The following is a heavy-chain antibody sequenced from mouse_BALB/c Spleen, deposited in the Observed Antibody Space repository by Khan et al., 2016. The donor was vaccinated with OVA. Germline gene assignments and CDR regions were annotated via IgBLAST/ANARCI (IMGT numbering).Heavy chain of an antibody. D-gene: IGHD2-5*01. CDR1: GYTFTSYW. CDR2: ISTSCSYT. J-gene: IGHJ2*01. V-gene: IGHV1S26*01. CDR3: AGDSIDY. Sequence: QVQLQESGAELVKPGASVKMSCKASGYTFTSYWVHWVNQRPGKGLEWIGYISTSCSYTEYKQNFKDKATLTADKSSNTAYMQLSSLTSEDSAVYYCAGDSIDYWGQGTTLTVSS.